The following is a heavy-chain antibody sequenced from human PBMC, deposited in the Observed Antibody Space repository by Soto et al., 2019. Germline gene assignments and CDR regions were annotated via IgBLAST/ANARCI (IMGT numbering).Heavy chain of an antibody. V-gene: IGHV1-69*13. J-gene: IGHJ4*02. CDR2: IIPIFGTA. CDR3: ARGGHYGSGTYFQNLIF. Sequence: SVKVSCKASGGTFSSYAMSWVRQAPGQGLEWMGGIIPIFGTANYAQNFQARLTITADESTSTAYMELSSLRSEDTAVYYCARGGHYGSGTYFQNLIFWGQGTQVTVSS. D-gene: IGHD3-10*01. CDR1: GGTFSSYA.